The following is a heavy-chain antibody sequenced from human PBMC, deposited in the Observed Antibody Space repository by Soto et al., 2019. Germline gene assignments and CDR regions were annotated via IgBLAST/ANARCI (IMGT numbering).Heavy chain of an antibody. D-gene: IGHD2-8*01. CDR1: GYTFTSYD. V-gene: IGHV1-8*01. J-gene: IGHJ4*02. CDR2: MNPNSGNT. Sequence: ASVKVSCKASGYTFTSYDINWVRQATGQGLELMGWMNPNSGNTGYAQKFQGRVTMTRNSSISTVYMELSSLRSEDTAVYYCARGRDCTNGVCYWYYFDYWGQGTLVTVSS. CDR3: ARGRDCTNGVCYWYYFDY.